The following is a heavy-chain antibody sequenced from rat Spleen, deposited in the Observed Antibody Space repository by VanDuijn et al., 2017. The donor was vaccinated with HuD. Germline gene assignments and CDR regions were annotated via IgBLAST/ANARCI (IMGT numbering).Heavy chain of an antibody. CDR1: GFTSRNYV. CDR2: IIYDGSST. CDR3: TRDPIGLVDVDY. D-gene: IGHD1-5*01. Sequence: EVQLVESGGGVVQPGRSLKLSCAASGFTSRNYVMAWVRQAPAKGLEWVATIIYDGSSTYYPDSVSGRFPISRANAKTTLYLQMNSLRSEATATYYCTRDPIGLVDVDYWGQGVMVTVSS. J-gene: IGHJ2*01. V-gene: IGHV5-29*01.